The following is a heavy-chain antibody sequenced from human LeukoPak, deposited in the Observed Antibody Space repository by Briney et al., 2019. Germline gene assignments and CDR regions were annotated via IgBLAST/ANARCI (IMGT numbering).Heavy chain of an antibody. CDR1: GGSFSGYY. CDR2: INHSGST. Sequence: SETLSLTCAVYGGSFSGYYWSWIRQPPGKGLEWIGEINHSGSTNYNPSLKSRVTISVDTSKNQFSLKLSSVTAADTAVYHCARANRITGTTSEPAFDIWGQGTMVTVSS. CDR3: ARANRITGTTSEPAFDI. V-gene: IGHV4-34*01. J-gene: IGHJ3*02. D-gene: IGHD1-20*01.